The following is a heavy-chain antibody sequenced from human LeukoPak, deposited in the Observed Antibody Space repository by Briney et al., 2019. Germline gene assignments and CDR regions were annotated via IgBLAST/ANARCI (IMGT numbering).Heavy chain of an antibody. Sequence: GGSLRLSCAASGFTFSSYGMHWVRQAPGKGLEWVAVISYDGSNKYYADSVKGRFTISRDNSKNTLYLQMNSLRAEDTAVYYCAKDYYYDSSGPAADYWGQGTLVTVSS. CDR2: ISYDGSNK. J-gene: IGHJ4*02. CDR3: AKDYYYDSSGPAADY. D-gene: IGHD3-22*01. CDR1: GFTFSSYG. V-gene: IGHV3-30*18.